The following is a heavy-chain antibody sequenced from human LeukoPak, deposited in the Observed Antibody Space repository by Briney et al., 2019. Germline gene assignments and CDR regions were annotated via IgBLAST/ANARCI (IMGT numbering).Heavy chain of an antibody. D-gene: IGHD1-14*01. CDR3: VVIVEPPDSDGFDV. J-gene: IGHJ3*01. V-gene: IGHV3-74*01. Sequence: GGSLRLSCAASGFTFGNSWVHWVRQAPGKGLVWVSLINADGSTTTYADSVKGRFTISRDNARNTLSLQMNSLTIEDTAVYYCVVIVEPPDSDGFDVWGQGTMITVSS. CDR2: INADGSTT. CDR1: GFTFGNSW.